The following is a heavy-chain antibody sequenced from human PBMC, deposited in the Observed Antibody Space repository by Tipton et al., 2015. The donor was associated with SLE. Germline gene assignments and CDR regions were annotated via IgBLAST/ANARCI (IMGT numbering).Heavy chain of an antibody. CDR1: GGSISSHY. Sequence: TLSLTCTVSGGSISSHYWSWIRQPPGKGLEWIGSIYYSGSTYYNPSLKSRVTISVDTSKNQFSLKLSSVTAADTAVYYCARRLRGRYFDLWGRGTLVTVSS. J-gene: IGHJ2*01. V-gene: IGHV4-59*04. CDR3: ARRLRGRYFDL. D-gene: IGHD3-16*01. CDR2: IYYSGST.